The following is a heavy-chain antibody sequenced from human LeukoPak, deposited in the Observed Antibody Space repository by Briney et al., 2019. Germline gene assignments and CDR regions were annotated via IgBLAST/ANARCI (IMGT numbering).Heavy chain of an antibody. J-gene: IGHJ4*02. V-gene: IGHV1-18*01. Sequence: ASVKVSCKASGYTFTSYGISWVRQAPGQGLEWMGWISAYNGNTNYAQRLQGRVTMTTDTSTSTLYMEVRSLRSDDTAVYYCARDNGHKSVDYWGQGTLVTVSS. CDR3: ARDNGHKSVDY. CDR2: ISAYNGNT. D-gene: IGHD2-21*01. CDR1: GYTFTSYG.